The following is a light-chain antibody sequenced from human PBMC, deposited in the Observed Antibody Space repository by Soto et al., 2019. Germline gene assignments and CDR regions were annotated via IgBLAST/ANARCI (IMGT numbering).Light chain of an antibody. V-gene: IGKV1-39*01. CDR3: QQSFDTPFT. CDR1: QSISSF. CDR2: ATS. Sequence: DIQMTQSPASLSASVGDRVTITCRASQSISSFLNWYQQKPGKAPKFLIYATSSVQSDVPSRFSGSGSGTDFTLTINSLQPEDFATYFCQQSFDTPFTLGQGTKLEIK. J-gene: IGKJ2*01.